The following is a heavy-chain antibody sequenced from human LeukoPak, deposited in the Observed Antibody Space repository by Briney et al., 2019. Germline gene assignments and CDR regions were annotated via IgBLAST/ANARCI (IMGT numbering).Heavy chain of an antibody. CDR2: INHSGST. Sequence: PSETLSLTCAVYGGSFSGYYWSWIRQPPGKGLEWIGEINHSGSTNYNPSLKSRVTISVDTSKNQFSLKLSSVTAADTAVYYCARERVYCSSTSCYYFDYWGQGTLVTVSS. CDR1: GGSFSGYY. CDR3: ARERVYCSSTSCYYFDY. D-gene: IGHD2-2*01. J-gene: IGHJ4*02. V-gene: IGHV4-34*01.